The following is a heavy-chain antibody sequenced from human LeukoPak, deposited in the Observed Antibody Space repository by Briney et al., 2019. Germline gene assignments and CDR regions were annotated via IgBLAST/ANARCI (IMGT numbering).Heavy chain of an antibody. D-gene: IGHD6-19*01. CDR3: VRRVTGWNYFDY. V-gene: IGHV4-4*08. CDR1: GGSINSHY. CDR2: IYSTGKN. J-gene: IGHJ4*02. Sequence: SETLSLTCAVFGGSINSHYWGWIRQPPGKGLQWIGDIYSTGKNNYNPSLKSRVTISLDTSKSHLSLNLTSVLAADTAIYYCVRRVTGWNYFDYWGQGILVTVSS.